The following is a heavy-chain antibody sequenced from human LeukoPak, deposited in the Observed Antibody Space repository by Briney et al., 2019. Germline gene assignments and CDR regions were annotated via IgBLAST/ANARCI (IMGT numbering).Heavy chain of an antibody. CDR2: IYTIGSS. V-gene: IGHV4-4*07. CDR3: ARDGYGFDY. D-gene: IGHD5-12*01. J-gene: IGHJ4*02. CDR1: GGSTSMNY. Sequence: SETLSLTCTVSGGSTSMNYWSWVRQPAGGGLGWVGRIYTIGSSNYNASLKSRGTMSVDTSKNQCSLKVISVTAADTAVYYCARDGYGFDYWGQGTQVTVSS.